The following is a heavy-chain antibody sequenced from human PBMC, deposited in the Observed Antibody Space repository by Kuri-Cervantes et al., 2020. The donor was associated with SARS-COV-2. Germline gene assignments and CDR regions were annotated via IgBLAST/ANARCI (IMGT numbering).Heavy chain of an antibody. CDR2: IDWDDDK. V-gene: IGHV2-70*04. D-gene: IGHD3-3*01. CDR3: AHTPIRFLEWDNWFDP. J-gene: IGHJ5*02. Sequence: SGPTLVKPTQTLTLTCTFSGFSLSTSGMRVSWIRQPPGKALEWLARIDWDDDKFYSTSLKTRLTISKDTSKNQVVLTMTNMDPVDTATYYCAHTPIRFLEWDNWFDPWGQGTLVTVSS. CDR1: GFSLSTSGMR.